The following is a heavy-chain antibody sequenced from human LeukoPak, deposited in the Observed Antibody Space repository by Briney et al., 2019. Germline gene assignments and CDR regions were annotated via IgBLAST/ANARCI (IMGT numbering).Heavy chain of an antibody. J-gene: IGHJ5*02. CDR3: ASGGNDMAMIRGVTQYNWFDP. V-gene: IGHV1-2*02. D-gene: IGHD3-10*01. CDR2: INPNSGGT. Sequence: ASVKVSCKASGYTFTGYYMHWVRQAPGQGLEWMGWINPNSGGTNFAQKFQGRVTMTRDTSISTAYMELSRLRSDDTAVYYCASGGNDMAMIRGVTQYNWFDPWGQGTLVTVSS. CDR1: GYTFTGYY.